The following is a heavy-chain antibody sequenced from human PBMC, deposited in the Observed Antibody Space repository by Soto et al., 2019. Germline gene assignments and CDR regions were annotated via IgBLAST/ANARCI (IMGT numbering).Heavy chain of an antibody. CDR3: ARAYYYGSGTKTYYFDY. CDR2: ISSSSSYI. J-gene: IGHJ4*02. Sequence: LGGSLRLSCAASGFTFSSYSMNWVRQAPGKGLEWVSSISSSSSYIYYADSVKGRFTISRDNAKNSLYLQMNSLRAEDTAVYYCARAYYYGSGTKTYYFDYWGQGTLVTVSS. D-gene: IGHD3-10*01. V-gene: IGHV3-21*01. CDR1: GFTFSSYS.